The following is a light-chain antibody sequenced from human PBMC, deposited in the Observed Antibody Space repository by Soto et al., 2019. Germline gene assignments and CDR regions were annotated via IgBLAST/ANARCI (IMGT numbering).Light chain of an antibody. CDR2: DAS. J-gene: IGKJ4*01. CDR3: QQRLNWPPLT. V-gene: IGKV3-11*01. CDR1: QSISAY. Sequence: EVVLTQSPATLSLSPGERATLSCRASQSISAYLAWYQQKPGQAPRLLIYDASNRATGIPARFSGSGSGTDFTLTISSREPEDFAVYYCQQRLNWPPLTFGGGTRVEIK.